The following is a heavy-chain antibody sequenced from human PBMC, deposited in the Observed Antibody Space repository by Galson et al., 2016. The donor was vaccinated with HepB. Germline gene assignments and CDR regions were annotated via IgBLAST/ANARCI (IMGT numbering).Heavy chain of an antibody. D-gene: IGHD2-15*01. CDR1: GYTFINYG. J-gene: IGHJ4*02. CDR3: ARESLYCSGGNCYSPLGDY. Sequence: SVKVSCKASGYTFINYGISWVRQAPGQGLEWMGWIGVDIGNTNYAQKLQDRVTMTTDTSTSTAYMELRSLRSDDTAVYYCARESLYCSGGNCYSPLGDYWGQGTLVTVSS. V-gene: IGHV1-18*04. CDR2: IGVDIGNT.